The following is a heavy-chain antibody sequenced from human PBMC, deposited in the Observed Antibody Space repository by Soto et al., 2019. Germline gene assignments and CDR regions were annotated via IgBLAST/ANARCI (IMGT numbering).Heavy chain of an antibody. CDR3: VKAVYLLDFDY. CDR2: ISGTGTTT. Sequence: GGTLRLSCAASGFTFSSYAMTWVRQAPGKGLEWVSTISGTGTTTYNPDSLKGRFTISRDNSKNTLYLQMNSLRTEDTAVYCCVKAVYLLDFDYWGQGTLVTVSS. J-gene: IGHJ4*02. CDR1: GFTFSSYA. V-gene: IGHV3-23*01. D-gene: IGHD2-8*01.